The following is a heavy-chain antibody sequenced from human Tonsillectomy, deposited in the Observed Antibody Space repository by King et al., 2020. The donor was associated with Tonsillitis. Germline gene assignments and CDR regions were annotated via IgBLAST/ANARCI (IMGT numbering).Heavy chain of an antibody. CDR1: GGSISSYY. D-gene: IGHD1-1*01. V-gene: IGHV4-59*08. Sequence: QLQESGPGLVKPSETLSLTCTVSGGSISSYYWSWIRQPPGKGLEWIGYIYYSGSTNNNPSLKSRVTISVDTSKNQFSLKLSSVTAADTAVYYCAKVQAGPDAFDIWGQGTMVTVSS. J-gene: IGHJ3*02. CDR2: IYYSGST. CDR3: AKVQAGPDAFDI.